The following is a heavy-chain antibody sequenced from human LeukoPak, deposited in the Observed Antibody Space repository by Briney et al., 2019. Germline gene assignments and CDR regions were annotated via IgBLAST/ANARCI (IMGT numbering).Heavy chain of an antibody. Sequence: GGSLRLPCAASGFTFSSYWMHWVRQAPGKGLVWVSRIKSDGSTNYADSVKGRFTISRDNAKNTVSLQMNSLRTEDTGVYYCARAPSEIGGYYPEYFRHWGQGTLVTVSS. V-gene: IGHV3-74*01. J-gene: IGHJ1*01. CDR2: IKSDGST. D-gene: IGHD3-22*01. CDR1: GFTFSSYW. CDR3: ARAPSEIGGYYPEYFRH.